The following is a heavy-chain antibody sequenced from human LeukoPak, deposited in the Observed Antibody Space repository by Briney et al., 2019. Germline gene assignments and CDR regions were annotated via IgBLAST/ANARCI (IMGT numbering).Heavy chain of an antibody. CDR1: GYTFTGYY. Sequence: ASVRVSCKASGYTFTGYYMNWVRQAPGQGLEWMGWINPNSGGTNYAQKFQGRVTMTSNTSISTAYIELSRLRTDDTAVYYCARDVVRDSGYAAFDIWGQGTLVTVSS. J-gene: IGHJ3*02. CDR2: INPNSGGT. D-gene: IGHD5-12*01. CDR3: ARDVVRDSGYAAFDI. V-gene: IGHV1-2*02.